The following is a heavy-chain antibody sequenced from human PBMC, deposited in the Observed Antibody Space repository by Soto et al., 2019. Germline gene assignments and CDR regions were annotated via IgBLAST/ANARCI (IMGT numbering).Heavy chain of an antibody. CDR3: ARGGWGSIGYEGGSRIDY. Sequence: EVQLVESGGGLVQPGGSLRLSCAASGFTFSSYDMHWVRQVAGKGLEWVSAIGVAGDTYYPDSVKGRFTISREKAKNSLYLQRNTLRAEDTSVYYCARGGWGSIGYEGGSRIDYWGQGTLVTVSS. V-gene: IGHV3-13*01. D-gene: IGHD3-16*01. CDR2: IGVAGDT. CDR1: GFTFSSYD. J-gene: IGHJ4*02.